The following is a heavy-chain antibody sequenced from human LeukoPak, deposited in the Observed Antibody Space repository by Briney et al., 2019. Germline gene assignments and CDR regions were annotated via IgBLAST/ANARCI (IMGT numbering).Heavy chain of an antibody. Sequence: GGSLRLSCAASGFTFDDYAMHWVRQAPGKGLEWVSGISWNSGSIGYADSVKGRFTISRDNAKNSLHLQMNSLRAEDTALYYCAKDYYDSSGYLDYWGQGTLVTVSS. CDR3: AKDYYDSSGYLDY. J-gene: IGHJ4*02. CDR1: GFTFDDYA. V-gene: IGHV3-9*01. D-gene: IGHD3-22*01. CDR2: ISWNSGSI.